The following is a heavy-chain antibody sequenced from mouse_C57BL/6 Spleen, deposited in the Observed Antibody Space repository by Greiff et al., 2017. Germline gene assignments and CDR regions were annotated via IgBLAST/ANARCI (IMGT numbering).Heavy chain of an antibody. CDR2: IDPETGGT. Sequence: QVQLKESGAELVRPGASVTLSCKASGYTFTDYEMHWVKQTPVHGLEWIGAIDPETGGTAYNQKFKGKAILTADKSSSTAYMELRSLTSEDSAVYYCPRGIYDGYLDYWGQGTTLTVSS. CDR3: PRGIYDGYLDY. D-gene: IGHD2-3*01. V-gene: IGHV1-15*01. CDR1: GYTFTDYE. J-gene: IGHJ2*01.